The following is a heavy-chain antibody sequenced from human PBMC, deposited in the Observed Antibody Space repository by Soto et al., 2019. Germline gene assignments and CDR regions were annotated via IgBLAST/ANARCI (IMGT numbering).Heavy chain of an antibody. J-gene: IGHJ4*02. Sequence: SETLSLTCTVSGDSISSGGYYWSWIRQHPGKGLEWIGYIYDNGGAYYSPSLKGRVVISVDRSENQFSLRLSSVTAADTAVYYCARVKGGTTRRAFDSWGQGTLVTVYS. CDR2: IYDNGGA. V-gene: IGHV4-31*03. CDR3: ARVKGGTTRRAFDS. CDR1: GDSISSGGYY. D-gene: IGHD1-7*01.